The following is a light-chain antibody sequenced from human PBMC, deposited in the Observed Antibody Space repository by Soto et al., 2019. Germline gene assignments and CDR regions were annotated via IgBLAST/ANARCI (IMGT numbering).Light chain of an antibody. V-gene: IGKV1-5*03. Sequence: DIQMTQSPSTLSASVGDRVTITCRASQSISNWLVWYQQKPGKAPKLLIYKASSLESGVPSRFSGSGSGTEFTLTISSLQPDDFATYYCQQYNSGGFTFGPGTKVDIK. CDR2: KAS. CDR3: QQYNSGGFT. J-gene: IGKJ3*01. CDR1: QSISNW.